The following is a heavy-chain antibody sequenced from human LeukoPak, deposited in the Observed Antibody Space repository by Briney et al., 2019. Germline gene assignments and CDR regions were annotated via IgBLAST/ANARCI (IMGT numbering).Heavy chain of an antibody. Sequence: SETLSLTCAVYGGSFSGYYWSWIRQPPGKGLEWIGEINHSGSTNYNPSLKSRVTISVDTSKNQFSLKLSSVTAADTAVYYCARAPRRTIFGARAYYYYYMDVWGKGTTVTVSS. CDR3: ARAPRRTIFGARAYYYYYMDV. D-gene: IGHD3-3*01. J-gene: IGHJ6*03. V-gene: IGHV4-34*01. CDR2: INHSGST. CDR1: GGSFSGYY.